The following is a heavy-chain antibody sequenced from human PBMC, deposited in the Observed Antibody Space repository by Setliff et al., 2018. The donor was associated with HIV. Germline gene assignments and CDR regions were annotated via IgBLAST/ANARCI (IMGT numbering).Heavy chain of an antibody. CDR3: ARGGVQLWLPLFDY. CDR1: GGSFSDYF. V-gene: IGHV4-34*01. Sequence: SETLSLTCAVYGGSFSDYFWTWIRQPPGKGLDWIGEINHSGSITYNPSLKSRFNMSVDTSKNQFSLKLASVSAADTAVYYCARGGVQLWLPLFDYWGQGTLVTVSS. J-gene: IGHJ4*02. CDR2: INHSGSI. D-gene: IGHD5-18*01.